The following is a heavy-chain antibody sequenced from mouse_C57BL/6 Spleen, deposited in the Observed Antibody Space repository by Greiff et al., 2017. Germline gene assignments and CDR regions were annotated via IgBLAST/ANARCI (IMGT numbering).Heavy chain of an antibody. J-gene: IGHJ2*01. CDR3: ARFHYYDDGYYFDY. CDR2: IDPSDSYN. V-gene: IGHV1-69*01. CDR1: GYTFTSYW. D-gene: IGHD1-1*01. Sequence: QVQLQQPGAELVMPGASVKLSCKASGYTFTSYWMHWVKQRPGQGLEWIGEIDPSDSYNNYNQKFKGKSTLTVDTSSSTAYMQLSSLTSEDSAVYYCARFHYYDDGYYFDYWGQGTTLTVSS.